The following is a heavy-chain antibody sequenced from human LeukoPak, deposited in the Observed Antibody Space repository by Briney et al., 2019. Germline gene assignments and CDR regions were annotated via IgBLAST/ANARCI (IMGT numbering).Heavy chain of an antibody. V-gene: IGHV3-30*19. J-gene: IGHJ4*02. Sequence: GGSLRLSCATSGFTFSGYGMHWVRQAPGKGLEWVAVISYDGSNKYYADSVKGRFTISRDNSKNTLYLQMNSLRAEDTAVYYCARGTLGYSSGWPLDYWGQGTLVTVSS. CDR3: ARGTLGYSSGWPLDY. CDR1: GFTFSGYG. CDR2: ISYDGSNK. D-gene: IGHD6-19*01.